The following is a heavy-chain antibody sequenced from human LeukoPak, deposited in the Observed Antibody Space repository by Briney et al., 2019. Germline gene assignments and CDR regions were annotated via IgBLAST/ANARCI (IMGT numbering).Heavy chain of an antibody. V-gene: IGHV4-31*03. D-gene: IGHD3-10*01. CDR2: IYYSGST. CDR1: GGSISSGGYY. Sequence: SETLSLTCTVSGGSISSGGYYWSWIRQPPGKGLEWIGYIYYSGSTYYNPSLKSRVTISVDTSKNQFSLKLSSVTAADTAVYYCARSPTSMVRGVIINWGQGTLVTVSS. CDR3: ARSPTSMVRGVIIN. J-gene: IGHJ4*02.